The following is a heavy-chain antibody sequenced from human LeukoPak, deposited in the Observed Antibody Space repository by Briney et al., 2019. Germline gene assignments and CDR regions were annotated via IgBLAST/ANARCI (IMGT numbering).Heavy chain of an antibody. CDR2: MSSDGTNK. CDR3: AKALAATGIGGYFDY. D-gene: IGHD6-13*01. Sequence: GALRLSCSTSGFTFSSYCNHWGRQAPGKGLEWVAAMSSDGTNKYYADSVKGRFTISRDNSKNTLYLQMNSLRAEDTAVYYCAKALAATGIGGYFDYWGQGTLVTVSS. CDR1: GFTFSSYC. J-gene: IGHJ4*02. V-gene: IGHV3-30*18.